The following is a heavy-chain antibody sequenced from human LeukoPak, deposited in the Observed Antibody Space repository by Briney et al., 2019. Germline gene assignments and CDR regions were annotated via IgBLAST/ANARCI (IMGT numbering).Heavy chain of an antibody. V-gene: IGHV3-23*01. CDR1: GFTSSSYA. J-gene: IGHJ6*02. D-gene: IGHD3-22*01. CDR3: AAGADYYDSSGYYIGYYYYGMDV. Sequence: GGSLRLSCAASGFTSSSYALNWVRQAPGKGLEWVATVSGSGDRMYHADSVKGRFTISRDNSKNTLYLQMNSLRAEDTAVYYCAAGADYYDSSGYYIGYYYYGMDVWGQGTTVTVSS. CDR2: VSGSGDRM.